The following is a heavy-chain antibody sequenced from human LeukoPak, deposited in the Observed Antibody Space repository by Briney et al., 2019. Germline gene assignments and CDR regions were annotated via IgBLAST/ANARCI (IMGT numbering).Heavy chain of an antibody. CDR1: GGSFSGYY. Sequence: PSETLSLTCAVYGGSFSGYYWSWIRQPPGKGLEWIGEINHSGSTNYNPSLKSRVTISVDTSKNQFSLKLSSVTAADTAVYYCARGPWLVRAYYFDYWGQGTLVTVSS. D-gene: IGHD6-19*01. CDR2: INHSGST. V-gene: IGHV4-34*01. J-gene: IGHJ4*02. CDR3: ARGPWLVRAYYFDY.